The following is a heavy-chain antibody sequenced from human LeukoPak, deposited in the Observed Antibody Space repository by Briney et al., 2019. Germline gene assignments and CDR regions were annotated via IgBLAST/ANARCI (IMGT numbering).Heavy chain of an antibody. Sequence: ASVKVSCKASGYTFTGYYMHWVRQAPGQGLEWMGRINPNSGGTNYAQKFQGRVTMTRDTSISTAYMELSRLRSDDTAVYYCARDQPPSSSYYGMDVWGQGTTVTVSS. CDR2: INPNSGGT. D-gene: IGHD6-19*01. J-gene: IGHJ6*02. V-gene: IGHV1-2*06. CDR3: ARDQPPSSSYYGMDV. CDR1: GYTFTGYY.